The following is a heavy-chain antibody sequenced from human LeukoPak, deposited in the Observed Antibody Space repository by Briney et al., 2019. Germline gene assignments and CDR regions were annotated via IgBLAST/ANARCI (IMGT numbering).Heavy chain of an antibody. J-gene: IGHJ5*02. V-gene: IGHV4-4*09. CDR1: GGSISSHY. CDR3: AKTGRPNNSGWYRWFDP. Sequence: SETLSLTCTVSGGSISSHYWSWIRQPPGKGLEWIGCICNSGGTNYNPSLKSRVTISVDTSKNQFSLNLSSVTAADTAVYYCAKTGRPNNSGWYRWFDPWGQGTLVTVSS. D-gene: IGHD6-19*01. CDR2: ICNSGGT.